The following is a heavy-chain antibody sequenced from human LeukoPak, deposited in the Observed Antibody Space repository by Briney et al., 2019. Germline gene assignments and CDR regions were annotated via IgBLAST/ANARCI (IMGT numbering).Heavy chain of an antibody. D-gene: IGHD1-26*01. CDR2: ISGSGDNT. V-gene: IGHV3-23*01. CDR3: AKDRGTYLIEYLDH. J-gene: IGHJ4*02. CDR1: GFTFSSYA. Sequence: PGGSLRLSCAASGFTFSSYAVSWVRQALGKGLEWVSTISGSGDNTHYGDSVKGRFTISRDSSKNTVYLQMNSLRVEDTAVYYCAKDRGTYLIEYLDHWGQGTLVTVSS.